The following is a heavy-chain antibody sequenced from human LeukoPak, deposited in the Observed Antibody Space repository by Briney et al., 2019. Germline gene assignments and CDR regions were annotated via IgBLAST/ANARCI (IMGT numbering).Heavy chain of an antibody. D-gene: IGHD6-13*01. Sequence: PGGSLRLSCAASGFTFSSYAMSWVRQAPGKGLEWVSGITGSGDTTFYADAVKGRFTISRDNSDNTLYLQMNSLRAEDTALYYCAKDYSNIPAPANPLFDYWGQGTLVTVCS. CDR2: ITGSGDTT. CDR1: GFTFSSYA. V-gene: IGHV3-23*01. CDR3: AKDYSNIPAPANPLFDY. J-gene: IGHJ4*02.